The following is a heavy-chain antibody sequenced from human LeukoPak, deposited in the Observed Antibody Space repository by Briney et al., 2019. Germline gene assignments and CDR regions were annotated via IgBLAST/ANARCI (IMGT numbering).Heavy chain of an antibody. J-gene: IGHJ4*02. CDR1: GFTFSSFW. D-gene: IGHD5-12*01. CDR3: ARDGGVSGYDLLDY. V-gene: IGHV3-7*01. CDR2: INQDGSEK. Sequence: GGSLGLSCAASGFTFSSFWMTWVRQAPGKGLEWVANINQDGSEKYYVDSVKGRFTISKDNAKNSVYLQMNSLRAEDTAVYYWARDGGVSGYDLLDYWGQGTLVTVSS.